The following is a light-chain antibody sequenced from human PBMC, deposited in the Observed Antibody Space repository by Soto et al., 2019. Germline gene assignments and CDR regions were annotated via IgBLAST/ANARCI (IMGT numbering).Light chain of an antibody. Sequence: IVMTQSPAALSVSPGERVTLSCRASQSISFNLAWYQQKPGQAPRLLIYIASTRAAGIPARFSGSGSGTEFTLTISSLQSEDSAIYYCQQYNNWPRTFGQGTKVDIK. CDR2: IAS. CDR1: QSISFN. V-gene: IGKV3-15*01. J-gene: IGKJ1*01. CDR3: QQYNNWPRT.